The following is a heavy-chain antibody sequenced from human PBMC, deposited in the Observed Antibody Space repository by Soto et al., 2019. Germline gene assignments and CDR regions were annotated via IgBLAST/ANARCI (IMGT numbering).Heavy chain of an antibody. D-gene: IGHD5-18*01. V-gene: IGHV3-23*01. CDR1: GFTFSSYA. CDR3: AKDSDTAIVPHGYGMDV. CDR2: ISGSGGST. J-gene: IGHJ6*02. Sequence: HPGGSLRLSCAASGFTFSSYAMSWVRQAPGKGQEWVSAISGSGGSTYYADSVKGRFTISRDNSKNTLYLQMNSLRAEDTAVYYCAKDSDTAIVPHGYGMDVWGQGTTVTDSS.